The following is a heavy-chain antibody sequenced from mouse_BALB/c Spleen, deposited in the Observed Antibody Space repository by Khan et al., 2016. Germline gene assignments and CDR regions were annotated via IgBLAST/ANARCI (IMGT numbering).Heavy chain of an antibody. V-gene: IGHV9-3-1*01. Sequence: QIQLVQSGPELKKPGETVRISCTASGYTFTNYGMNWVKQAPGKGLKWMGWINTYTGEPTYADDFKGRFAFSLETSASTAYLQINNLKNEDTATYFCARPDYGSSRGFAYWGQGTLVTVSA. CDR1: GYTFTNYG. J-gene: IGHJ3*01. CDR2: INTYTGEP. D-gene: IGHD1-1*01. CDR3: ARPDYGSSRGFAY.